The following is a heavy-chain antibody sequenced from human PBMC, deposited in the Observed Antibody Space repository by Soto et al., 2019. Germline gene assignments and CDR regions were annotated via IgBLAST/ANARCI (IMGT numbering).Heavy chain of an antibody. D-gene: IGHD3-10*01. CDR1: GFTFTSSA. J-gene: IGHJ6*02. V-gene: IGHV1-58*01. Sequence: QMQLVQSGPEVKKPGTSVKVSCKASGFTFTSSAVQWVRQARGQRLEWIGWIVVGSGNTNYAQKFQERVTITRDMSKSTAYMELSSLRSEDTAVYYCAAGGVRGYYYYGMDVWGQGTTVTVSS. CDR2: IVVGSGNT. CDR3: AAGGVRGYYYYGMDV.